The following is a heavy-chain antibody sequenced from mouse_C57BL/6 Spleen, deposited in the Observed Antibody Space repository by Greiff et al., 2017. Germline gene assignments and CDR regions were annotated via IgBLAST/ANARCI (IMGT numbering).Heavy chain of an antibody. D-gene: IGHD1-1*01. CDR1: GYTFTSYG. V-gene: IGHV1-81*01. CDR2: IYPRSGNT. CDR3: ARKGEYYGSLAPYYAMDY. J-gene: IGHJ4*01. Sequence: VQLQQSGAELARPGASVKLSCKASGYTFTSYGISWVKQRTGQGLEWIGAIYPRSGNTYYNEKFKGKATLTADNSSSTAYMELRSRTSEDSAVYYCARKGEYYGSLAPYYAMDYWGQGTSVTVSS.